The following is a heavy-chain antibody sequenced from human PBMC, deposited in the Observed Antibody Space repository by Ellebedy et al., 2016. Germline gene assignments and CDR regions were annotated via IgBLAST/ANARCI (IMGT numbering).Heavy chain of an antibody. Sequence: GGSLRLSXAASGFTFDDYTMHWVRQAPGKGLEWVSLISWDGGSTYYADSVKGRFTISRDNSKNSLYLQMNSLRTEDTALYYCAKDSSGWYGGRYYYYGMDVWGQGTTVTVSS. V-gene: IGHV3-43*01. CDR3: AKDSSGWYGGRYYYYGMDV. CDR1: GFTFDDYT. CDR2: ISWDGGST. J-gene: IGHJ6*02. D-gene: IGHD6-19*01.